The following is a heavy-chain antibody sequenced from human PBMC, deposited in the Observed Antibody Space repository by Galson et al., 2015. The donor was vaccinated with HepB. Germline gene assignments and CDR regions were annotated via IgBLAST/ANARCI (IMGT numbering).Heavy chain of an antibody. D-gene: IGHD1-1*01. V-gene: IGHV1-18*04. CDR3: ARSWNEQPLRWFDP. CDR2: ISACNGNT. Sequence: SVKVSCKASGYPFTSYGLSWVRQAPGQGLEWMGWISACNGNTKYAQKFQGRVTMTTDSSATTAYMELRSLTSDDTAMYYCARSWNEQPLRWFDPWGQGTLVTVSS. CDR1: GYPFTSYG. J-gene: IGHJ5*02.